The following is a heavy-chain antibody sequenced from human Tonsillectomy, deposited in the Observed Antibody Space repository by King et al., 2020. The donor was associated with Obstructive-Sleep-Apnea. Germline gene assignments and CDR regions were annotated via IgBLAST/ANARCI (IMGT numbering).Heavy chain of an antibody. J-gene: IGHJ6*02. CDR3: TTLGGV. CDR1: GFTFRNVW. CDR2: IRSKTDGGTT. D-gene: IGHD3-10*01. Sequence: DVQLVESGGGLVEAGGSLRLSCAASGFTFRNVWMNWVRQAPGKGLEWVGLIRSKTDGGTTVYAAPVKGRFNISRDDSKNTLYLQMNSLQTEDTAVYYCTTLGGVGGQGTTVTVSS. V-gene: IGHV3-15*01.